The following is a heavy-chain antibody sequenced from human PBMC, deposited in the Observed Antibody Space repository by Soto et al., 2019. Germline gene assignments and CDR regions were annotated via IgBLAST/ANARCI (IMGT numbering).Heavy chain of an antibody. CDR1: GFTFSSYA. Sequence: PGGSLRLSCAASGFTFSSYAMHWVRQAPGKGLEWVAVISYDGSNKYYADSVKGRFTISRDNSKNTLYLQMNSLRAEDTAVYYCARARGEGGYGGNSRPFYYYYGMDVWGQGTTVTVSS. CDR2: ISYDGSNK. V-gene: IGHV3-30-3*01. CDR3: ARARGEGGYGGNSRPFYYYYGMDV. J-gene: IGHJ6*02. D-gene: IGHD4-17*01.